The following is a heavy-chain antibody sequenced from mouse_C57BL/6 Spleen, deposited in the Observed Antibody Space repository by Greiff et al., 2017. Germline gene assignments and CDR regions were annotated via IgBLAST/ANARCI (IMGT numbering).Heavy chain of an antibody. Sequence: QVQLQQSGAELVKPGASVKISCKASGYAFSSYWMNWVKQRPGKGLEWIGQIYPGDGDTNYNGTVKGKATLTADKSSSTAYMQLSSLTSEDSAVYICARSNSFTGDYWGQGTTLTVSS. CDR2: IYPGDGDT. CDR3: ARSNSFTGDY. V-gene: IGHV1-80*01. D-gene: IGHD3-1*01. CDR1: GYAFSSYW. J-gene: IGHJ2*01.